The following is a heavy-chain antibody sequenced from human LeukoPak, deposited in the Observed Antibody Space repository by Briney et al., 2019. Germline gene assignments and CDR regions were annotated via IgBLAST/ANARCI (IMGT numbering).Heavy chain of an antibody. CDR2: IYYSGST. D-gene: IGHD3-3*01. Sequence: SETLSLTCTVSGGSISSSSYYWGWIRQPPGKGLEWIGSIYYSGSTYYNPSLKSRVTISVDTSKNQLSLKLSSVTAADTAVYYCARHLNYDFWSGLYYYYYYGMDVWGQGTTVTVSS. CDR1: GGSISSSSYY. CDR3: ARHLNYDFWSGLYYYYYYGMDV. V-gene: IGHV4-39*01. J-gene: IGHJ6*02.